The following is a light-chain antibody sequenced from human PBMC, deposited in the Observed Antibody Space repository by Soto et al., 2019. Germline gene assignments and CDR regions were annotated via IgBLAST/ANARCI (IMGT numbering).Light chain of an antibody. V-gene: IGLV2-14*03. J-gene: IGLJ1*01. Sequence: QSALTQPASVSGSRGQSITISCTGTSSDVDAYNFVSLYQQHPGKLPKLMIFDVSRRPSGVSDRFSGSKSGKTASLTISGLQAEDEGDYYCSSYTSSSTHVFGSGTKLTVL. CDR2: DVS. CDR1: SSDVDAYNF. CDR3: SSYTSSSTHV.